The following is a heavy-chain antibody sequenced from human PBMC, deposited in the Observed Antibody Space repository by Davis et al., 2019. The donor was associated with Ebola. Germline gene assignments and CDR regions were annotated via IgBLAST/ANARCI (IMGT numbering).Heavy chain of an antibody. V-gene: IGHV7-4-1*02. Sequence: ASVKVSCRASGYTFTSYAMNWVRQAPGQGLEWMGWINTNTGNPTYAQGFTGRFVFSLDTSVSTAYLQISSLKAEDTAVYYCARDLVRGEHYYYYYGMDVWGKGTTVTVSS. J-gene: IGHJ6*04. CDR2: INTNTGNP. CDR3: ARDLVRGEHYYYYYGMDV. CDR1: GYTFTSYA. D-gene: IGHD3-10*01.